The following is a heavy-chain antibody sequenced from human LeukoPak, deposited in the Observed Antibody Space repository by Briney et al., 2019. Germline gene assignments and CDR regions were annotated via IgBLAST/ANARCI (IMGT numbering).Heavy chain of an antibody. CDR2: INPNSGGT. CDR3: ARDWHSSWYPYYYYGMDV. V-gene: IGHV1-2*06. J-gene: IGHJ6*02. CDR1: GYTFTGYY. D-gene: IGHD6-13*01. Sequence: GASVKVSCKASGYTFTGYYMHWVRQAPGQGLEWMGRINPNSGGTNYAQKFQGRVTMTRDTSISTAYMELSRLRSDDTAVYYCARDWHSSWYPYYYYGMDVWGQGTTVTVSS.